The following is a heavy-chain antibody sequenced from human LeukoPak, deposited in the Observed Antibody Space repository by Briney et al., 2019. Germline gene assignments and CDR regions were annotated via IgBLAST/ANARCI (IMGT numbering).Heavy chain of an antibody. Sequence: SVKVSCKASRGTFSSYAISWVRQAPGQGLEWMGGIIPIFGTANYAQKFQGRVTITADESTSTAYMELSSLRSEDTAVYYCARGIVVVTAPLDAFDIWGQGTMVTVSS. V-gene: IGHV1-69*01. D-gene: IGHD2-21*02. J-gene: IGHJ3*02. CDR3: ARGIVVVTAPLDAFDI. CDR1: RGTFSSYA. CDR2: IIPIFGTA.